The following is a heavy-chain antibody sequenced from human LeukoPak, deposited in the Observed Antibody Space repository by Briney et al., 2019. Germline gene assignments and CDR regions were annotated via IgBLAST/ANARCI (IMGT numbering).Heavy chain of an antibody. CDR1: GFTFNDYY. J-gene: IGHJ5*02. V-gene: IGHV3-11*01. CDR2: INIGGTNT. Sequence: GGSLRLSCAASGFTFNDYYMSWIRQAPGKGLKWLSYINIGGTNTHYADSVKGRFTISRDNAKKSLYLEMNNLRAEDTAVYYCATDGAGFDTWGQGVLVTASS. CDR3: ATDGAGFDT.